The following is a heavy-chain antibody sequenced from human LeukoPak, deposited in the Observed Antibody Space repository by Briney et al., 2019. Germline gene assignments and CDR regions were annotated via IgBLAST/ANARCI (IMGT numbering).Heavy chain of an antibody. D-gene: IGHD6-13*01. J-gene: IGHJ4*02. CDR3: AKSRGAAAGYYYFDY. V-gene: IGHV3-23*01. Sequence: PGGSLRLSCAASGFIFRNYAMAWVRQAPGKGLEWVSAISGSGGSTYYADSVKGRFTISRDNSKNTLYLQMNSLRAEDTAVYYCAKSRGAAAGYYYFDYWGQRTLVTVSS. CDR1: GFIFRNYA. CDR2: ISGSGGST.